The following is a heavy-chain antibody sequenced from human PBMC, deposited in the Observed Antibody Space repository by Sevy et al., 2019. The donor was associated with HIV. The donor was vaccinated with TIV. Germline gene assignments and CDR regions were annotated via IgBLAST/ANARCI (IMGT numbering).Heavy chain of an antibody. D-gene: IGHD6-13*01. V-gene: IGHV3-23*01. CDR2: ITGSGGNT. Sequence: GGSLRLSCAASGFTFSSYAMTWVRQAPVKGLEWVSTITGSGGNTYYADSVKGRFTISRDNSKNTLYLQMNSLRAEDTAVYYCAKVINSWYHYWGQGTLVTVSS. CDR1: GFTFSSYA. CDR3: AKVINSWYHY. J-gene: IGHJ4*02.